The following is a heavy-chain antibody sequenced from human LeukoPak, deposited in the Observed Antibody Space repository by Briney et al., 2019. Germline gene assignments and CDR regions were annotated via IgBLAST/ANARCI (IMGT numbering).Heavy chain of an antibody. J-gene: IGHJ4*02. D-gene: IGHD6-13*01. CDR2: INHSGST. Sequence: SETLSLTCAVYGGSFSGYYWSWIRQPPGKGLEWIGEINHSGSTYYNPSLKSRLTISVDTSKNQFSLKLSSVTAADTAVYYCARDRVSMYSFDYWGQGTLVTVSS. CDR1: GGSFSGYY. V-gene: IGHV4-34*01. CDR3: ARDRVSMYSFDY.